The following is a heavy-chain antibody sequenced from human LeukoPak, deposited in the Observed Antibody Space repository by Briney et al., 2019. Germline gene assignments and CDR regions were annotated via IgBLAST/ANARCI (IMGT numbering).Heavy chain of an antibody. CDR1: EFTFSNYW. J-gene: IGHJ4*02. D-gene: IGHD6-13*01. CDR2: INPDGSST. Sequence: GGSLRLSCAASEFTFSNYWMHWVRQAPGKGLVWVSRINPDGSSTRYADSVNGRFTISRDNAKNTLYLQMNSLRDEDTAVYYCARGLAAAGNSFDSWGQGTLVTVSS. CDR3: ARGLAAAGNSFDS. V-gene: IGHV3-74*01.